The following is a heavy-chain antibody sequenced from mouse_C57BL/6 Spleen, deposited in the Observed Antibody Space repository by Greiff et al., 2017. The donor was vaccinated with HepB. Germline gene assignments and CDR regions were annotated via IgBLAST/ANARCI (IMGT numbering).Heavy chain of an antibody. J-gene: IGHJ2*01. CDR1: GFTFSDYY. V-gene: IGHV5-16*01. Sequence: EVQRVESEGGLVQPGSSMKLSCTASGFTFSDYYMAWVRQVPEKGLEWVANINYDGSSTYYLDSLKSRFIISRDNAKNILYLQMSSLKSEDTATYYCARFGNFYYFDYWGQGTTLTVSS. CDR2: INYDGSST. CDR3: ARFGNFYYFDY. D-gene: IGHD2-1*01.